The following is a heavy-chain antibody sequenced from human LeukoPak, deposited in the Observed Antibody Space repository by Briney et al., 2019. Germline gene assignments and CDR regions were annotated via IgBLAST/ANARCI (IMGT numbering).Heavy chain of an antibody. CDR1: GGSFSGYY. D-gene: IGHD3-10*01. CDR3: ARVRVRGVIIVFYYYGMDV. CDR2: INHSGST. J-gene: IGHJ6*02. V-gene: IGHV4-34*01. Sequence: SETLSLTCAVYGGSFSGYYWSWIRQPPGKGLEWIGEINHSGSTNYNPSLKSRVTISVDTSKNQFSLKLSSVTAADTAVYYCARVRVRGVIIVFYYYGMDVWGQGTTVTVSS.